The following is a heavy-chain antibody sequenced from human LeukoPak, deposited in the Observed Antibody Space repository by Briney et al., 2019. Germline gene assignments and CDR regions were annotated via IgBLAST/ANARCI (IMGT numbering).Heavy chain of an antibody. CDR3: ASGEVGVRKYYSDPFHH. V-gene: IGHV3-53*01. D-gene: IGHD3-10*01. CDR2: LYSAGAT. Sequence: PGGSLRLSCAVSGFTVSSNYMSWVRQAPGKGLEWVSILYSAGATYYADSVRGRFTIARDNSKNTVFLQMNSLRAEDTAVYYCASGEVGVRKYYSDPFHHWGHGTLVTVSS. CDR1: GFTVSSNY. J-gene: IGHJ4*01.